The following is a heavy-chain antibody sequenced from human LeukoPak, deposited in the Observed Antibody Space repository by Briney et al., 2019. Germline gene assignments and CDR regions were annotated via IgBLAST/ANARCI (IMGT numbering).Heavy chain of an antibody. D-gene: IGHD2-2*01. CDR3: ASGYCSSTSCYPPVYYYYGMDV. V-gene: IGHV4-39*01. Sequence: SETLSLTCTVSGGSISSSSYYWGWIRQPPGKGLEWIGSIYYSGSTYYNPSLKSRVTISVDTSKNQFSLKLSSVTAADTAVYYCASGYCSSTSCYPPVYYYYGMDVWGQGTTVTVSS. CDR2: IYYSGST. J-gene: IGHJ6*02. CDR1: GGSISSSSYY.